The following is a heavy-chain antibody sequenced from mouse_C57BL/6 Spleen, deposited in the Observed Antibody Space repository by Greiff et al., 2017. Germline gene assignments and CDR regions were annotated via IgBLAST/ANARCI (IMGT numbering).Heavy chain of an antibody. Sequence: DVKLQESGAELVKPGASVKLSCTASGFNIKDYYMHWVKQRTEQGLEWIGRLDPEDGETKYAPKFQGTATITADTSSNTAYLQLSSLTSEDTAVYYCARWIYDDYGDGYFDVWGTGTTVTVSS. CDR3: ARWIYDDYGDGYFDV. D-gene: IGHD2-4*01. CDR2: LDPEDGET. CDR1: GFNIKDYY. V-gene: IGHV14-2*01. J-gene: IGHJ1*03.